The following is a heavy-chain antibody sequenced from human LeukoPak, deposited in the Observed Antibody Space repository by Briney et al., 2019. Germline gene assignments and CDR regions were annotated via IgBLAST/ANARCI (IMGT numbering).Heavy chain of an antibody. Sequence: SETLSLTCAFSGYSISSGCYWGWIRQPPGKGLEWIGSIYHSGSTHYNPSLKSRVTISVDTSKNQFSLKLSSVTAADTAVYYCAHATYSSSGSTIDYWGQGTLVTVSS. CDR3: AHATYSSSGSTIDY. J-gene: IGHJ4*02. V-gene: IGHV4-38-2*01. D-gene: IGHD6-6*01. CDR2: IYHSGST. CDR1: GYSISSGCY.